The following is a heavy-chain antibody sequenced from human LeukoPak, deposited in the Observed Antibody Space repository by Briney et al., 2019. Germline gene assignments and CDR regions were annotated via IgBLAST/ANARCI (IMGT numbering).Heavy chain of an antibody. J-gene: IGHJ4*02. CDR2: INHSGST. CDR1: GGSFSGYY. Sequence: PSETLSLTCAVYGGSFSGYYWSWIRQPPGKGLEWIGEINHSGSTNYNPSLESRVTISVDTSKNQFSLKLSSVTAADTAVYYCAREGPSPGDYWGQGTLVTASS. V-gene: IGHV4-34*01. CDR3: AREGPSPGDY.